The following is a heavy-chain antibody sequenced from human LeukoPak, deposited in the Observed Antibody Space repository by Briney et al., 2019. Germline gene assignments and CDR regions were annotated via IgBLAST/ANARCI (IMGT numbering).Heavy chain of an antibody. Sequence: ASVKVSCKASSHTFTSYGLSWVRQAPGQGLEWMGWISVYRSKTNYAQKFQGRITLTTDASTRTTFMELRSLRSDDTAVYYCARGYYDSSGYPSGMDVWGQGTTVTVSS. CDR1: SHTFTSYG. V-gene: IGHV1-18*01. J-gene: IGHJ6*02. CDR3: ARGYYDSSGYPSGMDV. D-gene: IGHD3-22*01. CDR2: ISVYRSKT.